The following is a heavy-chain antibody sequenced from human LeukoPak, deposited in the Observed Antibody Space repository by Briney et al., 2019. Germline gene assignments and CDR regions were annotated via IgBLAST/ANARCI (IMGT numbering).Heavy chain of an antibody. CDR2: IRSKANSYAT. V-gene: IGHV3-73*01. J-gene: IGHJ4*02. CDR3: TRRPDLWFGEPSSDY. CDR1: GFTFSGSA. Sequence: GGSLRLSCAASGFTFSGSAMHWVRQASGKGLEWVGRIRSKANSYATAYAASVKGRFTISRDDSKNTAYLQMNSLKTEDTAVYYCTRRPDLWFGEPSSDYWGQGTLVTVSS. D-gene: IGHD3-10*01.